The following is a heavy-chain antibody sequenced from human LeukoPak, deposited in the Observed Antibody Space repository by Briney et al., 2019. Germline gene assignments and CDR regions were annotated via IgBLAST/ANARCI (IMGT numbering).Heavy chain of an antibody. CDR3: AKDKLLWFGESTAIDY. D-gene: IGHD3-10*01. CDR2: IKQNGSEK. J-gene: IGHJ4*02. V-gene: IGHV3-7*01. CDR1: GFTFSSYW. Sequence: GGSLRLSCAASGFTFSSYWMSWVRQAPGKGLEWVANIKQNGSEKYYVDSVKGRFTISRDNSKNTLYLQMNSLRAEDTAVYYCAKDKLLWFGESTAIDYWGQGTLVTVSS.